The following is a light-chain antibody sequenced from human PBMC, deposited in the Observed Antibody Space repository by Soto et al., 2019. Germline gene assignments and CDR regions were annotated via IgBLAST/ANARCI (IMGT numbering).Light chain of an antibody. CDR2: DAS. CDR1: QNINNY. Sequence: DIQMTQSPSSLSASVGDRVTITCQASQNINNYLNWYPQTPGRAPQLLIYDASNLEAGVPSRFRGSGSGTDFTFTIPRLQPEDIATCYCQRCENLPTFSQGTRLEI. J-gene: IGKJ5*01. CDR3: QRCENLPT. V-gene: IGKV1-33*01.